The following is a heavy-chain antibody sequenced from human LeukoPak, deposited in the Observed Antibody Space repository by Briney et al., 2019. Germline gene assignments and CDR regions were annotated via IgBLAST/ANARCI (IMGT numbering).Heavy chain of an antibody. CDR1: GYTFTSYG. Sequence: GASVKVSCKASGYTFTSYGISWVRQAPGQGLEWMGWISAYNGNTSYAQKFQGRVTMTRDMSTSTVYMELSSLRSEDTAVYYCAREGVTAMATQDYWGQGTLVTVSS. CDR3: AREGVTAMATQDY. CDR2: ISAYNGNT. D-gene: IGHD5-18*01. V-gene: IGHV1-18*01. J-gene: IGHJ4*02.